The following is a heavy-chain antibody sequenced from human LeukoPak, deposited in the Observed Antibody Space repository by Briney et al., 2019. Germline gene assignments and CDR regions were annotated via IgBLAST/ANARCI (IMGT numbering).Heavy chain of an antibody. CDR2: IYCGGSDT. CDR1: GYDFSANW. CDR3: ARRDKDCSGGTCYPYYFDY. J-gene: IGHJ4*02. D-gene: IGHD2-15*01. Sequence: GESLKISCKASGYDFSANWIGWVRQMPGKGLEWMGVIYCGGSDTRYSPSLQGQVTISADKSISTAYLQWSSLKASDTAMYYCARRDKDCSGGTCYPYYFDYWGQGTLVTVSS. V-gene: IGHV5-51*01.